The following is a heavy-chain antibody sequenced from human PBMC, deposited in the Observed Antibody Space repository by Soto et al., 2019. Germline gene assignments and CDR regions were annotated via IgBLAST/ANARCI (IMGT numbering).Heavy chain of an antibody. D-gene: IGHD6-13*01. CDR2: IYYSGST. CDR3: ARPRVGSSWYYFDY. J-gene: IGHJ4*02. V-gene: IGHV4-39*01. CDR1: GGSISSSSYY. Sequence: QLQLQESGPGLVKPSETLSLTCTVSGGSISSSSYYWGWIRQPPGKGLEWIGSIYYSGSTYYNPSLKSRVTISVDTSKNQFSLKLSSVTAADTAVYYCARPRVGSSWYYFDYWGQGTLVTVSS.